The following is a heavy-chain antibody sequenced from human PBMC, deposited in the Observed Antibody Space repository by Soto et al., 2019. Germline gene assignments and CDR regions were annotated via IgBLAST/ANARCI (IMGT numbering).Heavy chain of an antibody. CDR3: ARFRVPVYCYYPVIDS. V-gene: IGHV3-53*01. D-gene: IGHD2-8*02. Sequence: EVQLVESGGGLIQPGGSLRLCCAASGFSVSSYSMSWVRQAPGKGLEWVSVIYSGDSTYSADYVKGRFTISRDKSNNTLFLQMKGLRAENTAVYYCARFRVPVYCYYPVIDSWGQGTLVTVSS. CDR1: GFSVSSYS. CDR2: IYSGDST. J-gene: IGHJ4*02.